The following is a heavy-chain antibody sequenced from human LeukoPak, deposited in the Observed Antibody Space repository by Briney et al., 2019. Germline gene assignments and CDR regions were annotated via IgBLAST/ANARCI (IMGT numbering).Heavy chain of an antibody. D-gene: IGHD4-23*01. J-gene: IGHJ3*02. CDR3: ARERIGGNDDAFDI. V-gene: IGHV3-48*03. CDR1: GFTFSNYE. CDR2: ISSRGSTI. Sequence: GGSLRLSCAASGFTFSNYEMNWVRQAPGKGLEWVSYISSRGSTIYYADSVKGRFTISRDNAKTSLYLQMNSLRAEDTAVYYCARERIGGNDDAFDIWGQGTMVTVSS.